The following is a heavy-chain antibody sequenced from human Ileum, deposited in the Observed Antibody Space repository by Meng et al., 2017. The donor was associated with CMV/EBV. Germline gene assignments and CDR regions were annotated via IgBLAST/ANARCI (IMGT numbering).Heavy chain of an antibody. CDR2: INHSGST. V-gene: IGHV4-34*01. D-gene: IGHD3-3*01. CDR3: ARGVKLRFLELIWFDP. CDR1: GGSFSGYY. Sequence: YGGSFSGYYWSWLRPPPGKGLEWIGEINHSGSTNSNPSLTSRVTISVDTSKNQFSLKLSSVTAADTAVYYCARGVKLRFLELIWFDPWGQGTLVTVSS. J-gene: IGHJ5*02.